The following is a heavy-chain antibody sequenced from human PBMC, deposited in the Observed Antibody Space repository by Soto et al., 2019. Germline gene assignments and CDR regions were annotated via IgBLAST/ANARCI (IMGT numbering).Heavy chain of an antibody. J-gene: IGHJ6*03. CDR1: GYTFTSYD. Sequence: ASVKVSCKASGYTFTSYDINWVRQATGQGLEWMGWMNPNSGNTGYAQKFQGRVTMTRNTSISTAYMELSSLRSEDTAVYYCARGCRVAAAARYYYYYYYMDGWGKGTTVTVSS. V-gene: IGHV1-8*02. D-gene: IGHD6-13*01. CDR2: MNPNSGNT. CDR3: ARGCRVAAAARYYYYYYYMDG.